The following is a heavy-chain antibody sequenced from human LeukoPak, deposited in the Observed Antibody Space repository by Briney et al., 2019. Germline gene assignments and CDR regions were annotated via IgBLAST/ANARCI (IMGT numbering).Heavy chain of an antibody. D-gene: IGHD1-26*01. Sequence: RGSLRLSSAPSGFTFTVYAMSSVRQAPGRGGECGSAICGSGGGTYYTDSLRGRVTLSRDKSKNTLYLQMNSLRAEDTGVYYCAKDMWLVGANIKGDFDYWGQGTLVTVSS. J-gene: IGHJ4*02. CDR1: GFTFTVYA. V-gene: IGHV3-23*01. CDR2: ICGSGGGT. CDR3: AKDMWLVGANIKGDFDY.